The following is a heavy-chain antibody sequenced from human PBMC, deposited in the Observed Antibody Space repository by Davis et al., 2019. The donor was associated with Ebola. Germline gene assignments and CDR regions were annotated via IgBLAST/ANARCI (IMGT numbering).Heavy chain of an antibody. CDR2: ISYDGSNK. CDR3: AEIYWVRYGMDV. Sequence: SCKASGYTFTDYSMHWVRQAPGKGLEWVAVISYDGSNKYYADSVKGRFTISRDNSQNTLSLQMNSLRAEDTAVYYCAEIYWVRYGMDVWGQGTTVTVSS. J-gene: IGHJ6*02. CDR1: GYTFTDYS. D-gene: IGHD2-8*02. V-gene: IGHV3-30*04.